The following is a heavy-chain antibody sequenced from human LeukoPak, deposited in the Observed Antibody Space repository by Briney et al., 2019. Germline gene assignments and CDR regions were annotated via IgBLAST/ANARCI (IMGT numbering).Heavy chain of an antibody. J-gene: IGHJ4*02. Sequence: GGSLRLSCAASGFTFSSSAMSWVRQAPGRSLEWFSAVSSNGASTYYADSVKGRFTISRDNSKNTLYLQMNSLRGEDTAMYFCARQLGYCSDGTCYFDYWGRGTLVTVSS. CDR2: VSSNGAST. D-gene: IGHD2-15*01. CDR3: ARQLGYCSDGTCYFDY. CDR1: GFTFSSSA. V-gene: IGHV3-23*01.